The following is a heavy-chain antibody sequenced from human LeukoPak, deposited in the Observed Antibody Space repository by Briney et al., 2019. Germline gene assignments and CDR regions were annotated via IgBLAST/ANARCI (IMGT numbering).Heavy chain of an antibody. CDR1: GYTFTSYY. D-gene: IGHD2-2*01. J-gene: IGHJ6*02. Sequence: ASVKVSCKASGYTFTSYYMHWVRQAPGQGLEWMGIINPSGGSTSYAQKFQGRVTMTRDTSTITVYMELSSLRYEDTAVYYCARDKEVVVVPAAADYYGMDVWGQGTTVTVSS. CDR2: INPSGGST. CDR3: ARDKEVVVVPAAADYYGMDV. V-gene: IGHV1-46*01.